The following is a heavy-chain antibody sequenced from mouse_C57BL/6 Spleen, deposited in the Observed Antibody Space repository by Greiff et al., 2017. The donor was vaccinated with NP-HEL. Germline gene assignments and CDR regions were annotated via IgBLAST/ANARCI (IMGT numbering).Heavy chain of an antibody. CDR1: GYAFSSSW. D-gene: IGHD1-1*01. CDR2: IYPGDGDT. Sequence: VQLQQSGPELVKPGASVKISCKASGYAFSSSWMNWVKQRPGKGLEWIGRIYPGDGDTNYNGKFKGKATLTADKSSSTAYMQLSSLTSEDSAVYFCARRDYGSSMDYWGQGTSVTVSS. J-gene: IGHJ4*01. V-gene: IGHV1-82*01. CDR3: ARRDYGSSMDY.